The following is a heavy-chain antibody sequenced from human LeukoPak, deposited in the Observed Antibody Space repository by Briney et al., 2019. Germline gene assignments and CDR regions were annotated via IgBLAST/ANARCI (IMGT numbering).Heavy chain of an antibody. CDR1: GFTFSSYA. V-gene: IGHV3-15*01. CDR2: IRGKAAGGTT. Sequence: GGSLRLSCAASGFTFSSYAMSWVRQAPGKGLEWVGRIRGKAAGGTTDYAAPVLGRFTILRDDTENTLSLEMNKLKTEDTAVYYCILDAAGPAYWGQGTLVTVSS. D-gene: IGHD2-15*01. CDR3: ILDAAGPAY. J-gene: IGHJ4*02.